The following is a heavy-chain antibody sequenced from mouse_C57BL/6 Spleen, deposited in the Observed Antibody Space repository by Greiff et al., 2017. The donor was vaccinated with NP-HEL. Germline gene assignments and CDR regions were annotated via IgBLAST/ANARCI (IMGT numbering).Heavy chain of an antibody. CDR1: GYTFTGYW. V-gene: IGHV1-9*01. CDR2: ILPGSGST. D-gene: IGHD1-1*01. Sequence: QVQLKQSGAELMKPGASVKLSCKATGYTFTGYWIEWVKQRPGHGLEWIGEILPGSGSTNYNEKFKGKATFTADTSSNTAYMQLSSLTTEDSAIYYCARSNGNYYGSSYGYFDVWGTGTTVTVSS. J-gene: IGHJ1*03. CDR3: ARSNGNYYGSSYGYFDV.